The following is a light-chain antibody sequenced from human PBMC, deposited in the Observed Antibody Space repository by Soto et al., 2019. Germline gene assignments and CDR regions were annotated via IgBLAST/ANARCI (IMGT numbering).Light chain of an antibody. CDR1: QSVGSN. Sequence: EIVMTQSPATLSVSPGERATLSCRASQSVGSNVAWYQHKPGQAPRLLIFAASTRATGIPGRFSGSGSGTDFTLTISRLEPEDFAVFYCQHYDSLPITFGQGTRLEIK. CDR2: AAS. V-gene: IGKV3-15*01. CDR3: QHYDSLPIT. J-gene: IGKJ5*01.